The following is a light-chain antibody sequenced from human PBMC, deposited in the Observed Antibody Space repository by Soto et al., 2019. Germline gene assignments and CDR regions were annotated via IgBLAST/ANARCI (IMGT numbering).Light chain of an antibody. CDR2: DVS. CDR3: QQYNSWPQT. Sequence: ETVLTQSPATLSVSRGERVTLSCRASETVSTNLAWYQQRPGQAPRRLIYDVSTGATGITARFSGRRSGTEFTLTISSLQSEDFGVYYCQQYNSWPQTLGQGTKVDIK. V-gene: IGKV3-15*01. CDR1: ETVSTN. J-gene: IGKJ1*01.